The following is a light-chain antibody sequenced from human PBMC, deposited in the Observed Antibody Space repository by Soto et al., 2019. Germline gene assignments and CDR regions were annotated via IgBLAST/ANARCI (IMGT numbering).Light chain of an antibody. CDR3: CSYAGSTTFM. V-gene: IGLV2-23*02. J-gene: IGLJ3*02. CDR1: SSDVGSYNL. Sequence: QSALTQPASVSGSPGQSITISCTGTSSDVGSYNLVSWYQHHPGKAPKLIIYEVSKRPSGVSNHFSGSKSGNTASLTISGHQAEDEADYYCCSYAGSTTFMFGGGTKLTVL. CDR2: EVS.